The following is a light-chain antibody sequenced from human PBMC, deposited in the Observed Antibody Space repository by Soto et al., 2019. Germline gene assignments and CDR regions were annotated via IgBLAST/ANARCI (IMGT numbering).Light chain of an antibody. CDR2: DTS. CDR3: HQRNT. J-gene: IGKJ5*01. Sequence: LVLRQSPVTLSLSPGDRATLSCRASQSVSTYLAWYRQTPGQAPRLLIYDTSNRATGVPPRFSGSRSGTDFTLTISSVEHQDFAVFYCHQRNTFGQGTRLEIQ. CDR1: QSVSTY. V-gene: IGKV3-11*01.